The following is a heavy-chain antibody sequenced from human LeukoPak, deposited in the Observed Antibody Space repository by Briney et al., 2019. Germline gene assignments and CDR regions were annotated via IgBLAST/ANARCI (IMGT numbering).Heavy chain of an antibody. Sequence: SLRLSCAASGFTFDDYAMHWVRQAPGKGLEWVSGISWNSGSIGYADSVKGRFTTSRDNAKNSLYLQMNSLRAEDMALYYCAKDMTGDDAFDIWGQGTMVTVSS. CDR3: AKDMTGDDAFDI. D-gene: IGHD3-10*01. V-gene: IGHV3-9*03. CDR1: GFTFDDYA. J-gene: IGHJ3*02. CDR2: ISWNSGSI.